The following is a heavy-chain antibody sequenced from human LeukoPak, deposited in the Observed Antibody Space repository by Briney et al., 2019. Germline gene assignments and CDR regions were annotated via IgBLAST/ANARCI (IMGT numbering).Heavy chain of an antibody. CDR2: INPNSGGT. J-gene: IGHJ4*02. CDR3: ARDAIVRDYSNSDF. D-gene: IGHD4-11*01. Sequence: ASVKVSCKASGYTFTDYYIHWVRQAPGQGLEWKGCINPNSGGTNYAQKFQGRVTMTRDTSISTAYMDLSGLTSDDAAVYYCARDAIVRDYSNSDFWGRGTLVTVSS. V-gene: IGHV1-2*02. CDR1: GYTFTDYY.